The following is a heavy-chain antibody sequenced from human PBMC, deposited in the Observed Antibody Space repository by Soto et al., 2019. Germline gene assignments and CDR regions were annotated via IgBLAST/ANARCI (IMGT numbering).Heavy chain of an antibody. CDR1: GGSVSSESHY. J-gene: IGHJ6*02. D-gene: IGHD3-3*01. V-gene: IGHV4-61*01. CDR3: ARDQYDFRRGYYYYAMEV. Sequence: QVQLQESGPGLVKPSETLSLTCTVSGGSVSSESHYWSWIRQTPAKGLEWIGYIYYTGNTNYNPSLKGRVTMSIDTSRDQVSLRLRSVTRADTAVNYCARDQYDFRRGYYYYAMEVWGQGTKVTVSS. CDR2: IYYTGNT.